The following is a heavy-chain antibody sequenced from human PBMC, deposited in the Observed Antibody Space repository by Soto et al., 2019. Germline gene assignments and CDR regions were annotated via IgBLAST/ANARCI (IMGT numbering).Heavy chain of an antibody. J-gene: IGHJ6*03. CDR1: GFTFSSYW. Sequence: EVQLVESGGGLVQPGGSLRLSCAASGFTFSSYWMHWVRQAPGKGLVWVSRINSDGSSTSYADSVKGRFTISRDNAKNTLYLQLNSLRAEDTAVYYCARVISRYYYYYMDVWGKGTTVTVSS. V-gene: IGHV3-74*01. D-gene: IGHD2-21*01. CDR3: ARVISRYYYYYMDV. CDR2: INSDGSST.